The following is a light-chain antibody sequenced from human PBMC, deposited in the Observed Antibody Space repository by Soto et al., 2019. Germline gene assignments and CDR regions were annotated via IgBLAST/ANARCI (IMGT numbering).Light chain of an antibody. CDR1: SSNIGSNY. V-gene: IGLV1-47*01. CDR3: AAWDDSLSGYVV. J-gene: IGLJ2*01. Sequence: QSVLTQPPSASGTPGQRVTISCSGSSSNIGSNYVYWYQQLPGTAPKLLIYSNNQRPSGVPDRFSGSKSGTSASLAISGLRSDDEADYYCAAWDDSLSGYVVFGGGTKVTVL. CDR2: SNN.